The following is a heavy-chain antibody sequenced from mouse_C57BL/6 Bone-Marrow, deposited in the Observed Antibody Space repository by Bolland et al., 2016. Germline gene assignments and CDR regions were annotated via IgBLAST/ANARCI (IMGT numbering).Heavy chain of an antibody. J-gene: IGHJ2*01. D-gene: IGHD1-1*01. CDR2: SDSET. CDR3: ARYGRHYYGISY. V-gene: IGHV1-52*01. Sequence: SDSETHYNQKFKDKATLTVDKSSSRAYMQLSSLTSEDSAVYYCARYGRHYYGISYWGQGTT.